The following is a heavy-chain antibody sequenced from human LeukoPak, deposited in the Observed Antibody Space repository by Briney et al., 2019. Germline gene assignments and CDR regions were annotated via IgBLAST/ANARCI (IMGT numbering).Heavy chain of an antibody. CDR1: GFTFSSYS. CDR3: ATGSRSSGRYYFDY. V-gene: IGHV3-7*01. D-gene: IGHD6-19*01. CDR2: IKQDGSEK. J-gene: IGHJ4*02. Sequence: PGGSLRLSCAASGFTFSSYSMNWVRQAPGKGLEWVANIKQDGSEKYYVDSVKGRFTISRDNAKNSLYLQMNSLRAEDTAVYYCATGSRSSGRYYFDYWGQGTLVTVSS.